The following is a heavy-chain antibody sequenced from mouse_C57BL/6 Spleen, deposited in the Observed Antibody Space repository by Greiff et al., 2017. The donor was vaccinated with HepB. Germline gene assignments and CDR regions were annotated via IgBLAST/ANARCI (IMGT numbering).Heavy chain of an antibody. CDR1: GYAFSSYW. D-gene: IGHD1-1*01. CDR3: ARKRDSSYAMDY. J-gene: IGHJ4*01. CDR2: IYPGDGDT. V-gene: IGHV1-80*01. Sequence: VQLQQSGAELVKPGASVKISCKASGYAFSSYWMNWVKQRPGKGLEWIGQIYPGDGDTNYNGKFKGKATLTADKSSSTAYMQLSSLTSEDSAVYFCARKRDSSYAMDYWGQGTSVTVSS.